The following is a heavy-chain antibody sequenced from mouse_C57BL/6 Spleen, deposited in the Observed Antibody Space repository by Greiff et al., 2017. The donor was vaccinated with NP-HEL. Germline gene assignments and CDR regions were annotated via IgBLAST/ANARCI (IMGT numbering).Heavy chain of an antibody. D-gene: IGHD3-1*01. CDR1: GFTFTDYY. CDR3: ARSPPFSGYFDY. CDR2: IRNKANGYTT. Sequence: EVKLVESGGGLVQPGGSLSLSCAASGFTFTDYYMSWVRQPPGKALEWLGFIRNKANGYTTEYSASVKGRFTISRDNSQSILYLQMNALRAEDSATYYCARSPPFSGYFDYWGQGTTLTVSS. J-gene: IGHJ2*01. V-gene: IGHV7-3*01.